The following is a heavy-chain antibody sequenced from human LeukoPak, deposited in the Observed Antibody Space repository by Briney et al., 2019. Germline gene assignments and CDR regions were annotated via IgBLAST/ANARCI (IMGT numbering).Heavy chain of an antibody. V-gene: IGHV4-4*02. CDR1: GGSISSSNW. Sequence: SGTLSLTCAVSGGSISSSNWWSWVRQPPGKGLEWIGEINHSGSTNYNPSLKSRVTISVDTSKNQFSLKLSSVTAADTAVYYCARRGSTYYDYVWGSYRPYYFDYWGQGTLVTVSS. D-gene: IGHD3-16*02. J-gene: IGHJ4*02. CDR2: INHSGST. CDR3: ARRGSTYYDYVWGSYRPYYFDY.